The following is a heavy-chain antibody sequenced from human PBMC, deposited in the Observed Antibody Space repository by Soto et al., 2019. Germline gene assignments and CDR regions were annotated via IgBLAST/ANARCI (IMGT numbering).Heavy chain of an antibody. CDR3: ASDDVYQEAAPDYCSGGSCYGGLEACDL. CDR2: ISSSSSYI. CDR1: GFTFSSDS. D-gene: IGHD2-15*01. J-gene: IGHJ3*01. Sequence: EVQLVESGGGLVKPGGSLRLSCAASGFTFSSDSMNWVRQPPGKGLEWVSSISSSSSYIYYADSVKGRVTISRDNAKNSLYREMNSLRAEDRAVYYWASDDVYQEAAPDYCSGGSCYGGLEACDLWGQGTMGTVSS. V-gene: IGHV3-21*01.